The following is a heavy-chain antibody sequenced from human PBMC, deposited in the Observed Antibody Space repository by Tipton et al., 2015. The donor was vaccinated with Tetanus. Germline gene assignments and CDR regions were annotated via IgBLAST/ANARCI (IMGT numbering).Heavy chain of an antibody. J-gene: IGHJ4*02. CDR3: GARPAGGIAAPFDY. Sequence: SLRLSCAASGFTFSAYAMTWVRQAPGKGLEWVSLISGSGDTTYYPDSVKGRFTISRDSSKNTLHLQMSSLRADDTAVYYCGARPAGGIAAPFDYWGRGTLVTVPS. CDR1: GFTFSAYA. V-gene: IGHV3-23*01. CDR2: ISGSGDTT. D-gene: IGHD2-15*01.